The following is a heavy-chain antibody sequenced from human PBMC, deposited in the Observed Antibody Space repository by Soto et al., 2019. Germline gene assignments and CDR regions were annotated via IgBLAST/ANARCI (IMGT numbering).Heavy chain of an antibody. CDR2: ISRDGSNE. Sequence: QVQLVESGGGVVQPGRSLRLSCAASGFTFSSYVIHWVRQTPGKGLEWVAFISRDGSNEYYADSVKGRFTISRDNSKNALYLQMNSLRAEETAVYYCARDDEGGSDCDLGYWGQGTLVTVSS. J-gene: IGHJ4*02. D-gene: IGHD2-21*01. V-gene: IGHV3-30*03. CDR3: ARDDEGGSDCDLGY. CDR1: GFTFSSYV.